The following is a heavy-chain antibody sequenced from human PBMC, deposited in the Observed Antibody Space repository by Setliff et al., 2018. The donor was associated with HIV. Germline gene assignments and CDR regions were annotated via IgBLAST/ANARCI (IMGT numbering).Heavy chain of an antibody. V-gene: IGHV4-38-2*01. J-gene: IGHJ4*02. Sequence: SETLSLTCAVSGYSISSGYYWGWIRQPPGKGLEWIGSIYHSGSTYYTPSLKSRVTISVDTSKNQFSLKLSSVTAADTAVYYCARGAELLWFGELHNIPYFDYWGQGTLVTVSS. CDR3: ARGAELLWFGELHNIPYFDY. CDR1: GYSISSGYY. CDR2: IYHSGST. D-gene: IGHD3-10*01.